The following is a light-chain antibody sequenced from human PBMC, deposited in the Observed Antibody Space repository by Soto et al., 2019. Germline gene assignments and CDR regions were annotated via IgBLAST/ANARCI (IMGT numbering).Light chain of an antibody. CDR2: KDN. CDR3: QSPDSSGAYV. Sequence: SYELTQPPSVSVSPGQTARITCSGDALPKQYAYWYQQKPGQAPVLVIYKDNERPSGIPERFSGSSSGTTVTLTISGVQAEDEADYYCQSPDSSGAYVFGTGTKVTVL. CDR1: ALPKQY. J-gene: IGLJ1*01. V-gene: IGLV3-25*02.